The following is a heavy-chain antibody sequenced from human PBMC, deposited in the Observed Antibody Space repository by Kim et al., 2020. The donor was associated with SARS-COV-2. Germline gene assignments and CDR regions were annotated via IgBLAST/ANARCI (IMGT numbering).Heavy chain of an antibody. J-gene: IGHJ6*02. CDR3: ARAPTPSYGLDV. Sequence: GGSLRLSCAASGFTFSSYAMHWVRQAPSKGLEWVAVISFDGINKYYADSVKGRFTISRDNSKNTLWLQMNSLTTEDTAVYYCARAPTPSYGLDVWGQGTT. CDR2: ISFDGINK. V-gene: IGHV3-30-3*01. CDR1: GFTFSSYA.